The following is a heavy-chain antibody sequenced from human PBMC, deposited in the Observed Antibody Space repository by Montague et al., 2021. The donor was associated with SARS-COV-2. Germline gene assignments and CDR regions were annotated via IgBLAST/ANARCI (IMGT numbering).Heavy chain of an antibody. CDR3: ARGGGYRDAFDI. D-gene: IGHD5-18*01. Sequence: SLRLSCAASGFTFSSHAMHWVRQAPGKGLEWGAVISYDGFNKYYADSVKGRFIISRDNSKNTLSLQMNSLRTEDTAVYYCARGGGYRDAFDIWGQGTMVTVSS. J-gene: IGHJ3*02. V-gene: IGHV3-30*04. CDR2: ISYDGFNK. CDR1: GFTFSSHA.